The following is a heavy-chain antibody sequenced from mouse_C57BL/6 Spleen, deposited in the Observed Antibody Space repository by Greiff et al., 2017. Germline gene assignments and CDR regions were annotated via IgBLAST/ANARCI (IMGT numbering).Heavy chain of an antibody. V-gene: IGHV1-75*01. CDR2: IFPGSGST. Sequence: QVHVKQSGPELVKPGASVKISCKASGYTFTDYYLNWVKQRPGQGLEWIGWIFPGSGSTYYNEKFKGKAPLTVDKSSSTAYMLLSSLTSEDSAVYVGAREGGYYGSESFAYWGQGTLVTVSA. CDR3: AREGGYYGSESFAY. J-gene: IGHJ3*01. D-gene: IGHD1-1*01. CDR1: GYTFTDYY.